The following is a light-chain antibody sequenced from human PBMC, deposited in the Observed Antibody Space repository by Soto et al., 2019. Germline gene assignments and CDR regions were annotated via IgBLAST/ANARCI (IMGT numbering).Light chain of an antibody. CDR2: DAS. J-gene: IGKJ4*01. CDR1: QSVSSY. V-gene: IGKV3-11*01. CDR3: QQRSNLLS. Sequence: EIVWTQSPATLSLSPGERATLSCRASQSVSSYLAWYQQKPGQAPRLLIYDASNRATGIPARFSGSGSGTDFPLTISRLEPEDFAVYYCQQRSNLLSFGGGTKVEIK.